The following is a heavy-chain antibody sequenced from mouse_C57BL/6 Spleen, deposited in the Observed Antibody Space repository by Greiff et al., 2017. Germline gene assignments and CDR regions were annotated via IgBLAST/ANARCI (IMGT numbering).Heavy chain of an antibody. CDR2: INPSNGGT. D-gene: IGHD1-1*01. Sequence: QVQLQQPGTELVKPGASVKLSCKASGYTFTSYWMPWVKQRPGQGLEWIGNINPSNGGTNYNDKFKSKATLTVDKSSSTAYMQLSSLTSEDSAVXYWARNQYYGSSWYYFDYWGQGTTLTVSS. V-gene: IGHV1-53*01. CDR3: ARNQYYGSSWYYFDY. J-gene: IGHJ2*01. CDR1: GYTFTSYW.